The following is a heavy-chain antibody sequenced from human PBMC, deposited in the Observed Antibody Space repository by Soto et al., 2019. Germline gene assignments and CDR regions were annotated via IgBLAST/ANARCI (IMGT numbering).Heavy chain of an antibody. CDR3: ARHRVGAIDY. D-gene: IGHD1-26*01. CDR2: IYYSGST. Sequence: QLQLQESGPGLVKPSETPSLTCTVSGGSISSSSYYWGWIRQPPGKGLEWIGSIYYSGSTYYNPSLKSRVTISVDTSKNQFSLKLSSVTAADTAVYYCARHRVGAIDYWGQGTLVTVSS. CDR1: GGSISSSSYY. J-gene: IGHJ4*02. V-gene: IGHV4-39*01.